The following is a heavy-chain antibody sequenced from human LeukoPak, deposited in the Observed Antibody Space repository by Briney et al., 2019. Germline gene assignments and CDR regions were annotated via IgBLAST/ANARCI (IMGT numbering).Heavy chain of an antibody. CDR1: GFTLSTYD. V-gene: IGHV3-33*01. CDR2: ICTDGSNE. CDR3: ASTRQEMATIGGGWYMDV. J-gene: IGHJ6*03. Sequence: SLRPSCAASGFTLSTYDMRWDRQVPSKGQEWEAAICTDGSNEYSADTVKGRFSISRDNSKNTLDLQMNSLRAEDTALYYCASTRQEMATIGGGWYMDVWGKGTTVTVSS. D-gene: IGHD5-24*01.